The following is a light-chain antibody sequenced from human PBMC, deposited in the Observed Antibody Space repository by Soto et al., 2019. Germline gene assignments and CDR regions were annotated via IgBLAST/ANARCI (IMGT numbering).Light chain of an antibody. CDR1: SSDVGSYNL. CDR3: CSYAGGVV. J-gene: IGLJ2*01. Sequence: QSALTQPASVSGSPGQSITISCTGTSSDVGSYNLVSWYQQHPGKAPKLMIYEGTKWPSGVSNRFSGSKSGNTASLTISGLQAEDEADYYCCSYAGGVVFGGGTKLTVL. CDR2: EGT. V-gene: IGLV2-23*01.